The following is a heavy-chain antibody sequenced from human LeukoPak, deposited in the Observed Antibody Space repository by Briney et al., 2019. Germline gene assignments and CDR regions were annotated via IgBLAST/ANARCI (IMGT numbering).Heavy chain of an antibody. CDR2: ISHDANDK. V-gene: IGHV3-30*14. Sequence: GGSLRLSCAASGFTFNNYRMHWVRQAPGKGLEWVALISHDANDKYYADSVKGRFTISRDNSKNTLYLQMNSLRAEDTAVYYCARGYSYGYFDYWGQGTLVTVSS. CDR1: GFTFNNYR. CDR3: ARGYSYGYFDY. J-gene: IGHJ4*02. D-gene: IGHD5-18*01.